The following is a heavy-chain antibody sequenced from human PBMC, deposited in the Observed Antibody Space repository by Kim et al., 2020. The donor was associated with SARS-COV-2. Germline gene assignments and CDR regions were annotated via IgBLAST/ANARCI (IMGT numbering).Heavy chain of an antibody. Sequence: GGSLRLSCAASGFTVSSNYMSWVRQAPGKGLEWVSVIYSGGSTYYADSVKGRFTISRDNSKNTLYLQMNSLRAEDTAVYYCARVELPDNLQYYYYYGMDVWGQGTTVTVSS. V-gene: IGHV3-53*01. CDR2: IYSGGST. J-gene: IGHJ6*02. CDR1: GFTVSSNY. CDR3: ARVELPDNLQYYYYYGMDV. D-gene: IGHD2-2*01.